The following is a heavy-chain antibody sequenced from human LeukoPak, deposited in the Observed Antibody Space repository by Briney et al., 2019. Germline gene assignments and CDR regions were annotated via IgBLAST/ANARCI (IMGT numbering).Heavy chain of an antibody. CDR3: ARVTPLRYCSSTSCPVPYYYGMGV. CDR2: INHSGST. D-gene: IGHD2-2*01. J-gene: IGHJ6*02. CDR1: GGSFSGYY. Sequence: SETLSLTCAVYGGSFSGYYWSWIRQPPGKGLEWIGEINHSGSTNYNPSLKSRVTISVDTSKNQFSLKLSSVTAADTAVYYCARVTPLRYCSSTSCPVPYYYGMGVWGQGTTVTVSS. V-gene: IGHV4-34*01.